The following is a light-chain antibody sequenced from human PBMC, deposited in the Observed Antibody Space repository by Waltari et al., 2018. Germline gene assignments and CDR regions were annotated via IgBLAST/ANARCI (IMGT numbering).Light chain of an antibody. Sequence: DIVMTQSPDSLAGSLGERTTINCTSSQSVLYTSNNKNNLAWFQQKPGQPPKLLIYWASTRESGVPDRFSGSGSGTDFSLTISSLQAEDVAVYFCQQFHSTPITFGQGTRLEI. V-gene: IGKV4-1*01. CDR3: QQFHSTPIT. J-gene: IGKJ5*01. CDR2: WAS. CDR1: QSVLYTSNNKNN.